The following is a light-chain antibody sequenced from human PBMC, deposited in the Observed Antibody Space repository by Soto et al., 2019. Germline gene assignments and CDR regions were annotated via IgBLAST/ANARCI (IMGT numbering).Light chain of an antibody. Sequence: QSVLTQSPSVSAAPGQEVTISCSGSRSNIGNNFVSWYQQFPGTAPKLLIYDNYKRTSGITDRISGSKSGTSATLGITGLQAGDAADYYCGTWDSSLNGYVFGPGTKLTVL. CDR2: DNY. CDR1: RSNIGNNF. V-gene: IGLV1-51*01. J-gene: IGLJ1*01. CDR3: GTWDSSLNGYV.